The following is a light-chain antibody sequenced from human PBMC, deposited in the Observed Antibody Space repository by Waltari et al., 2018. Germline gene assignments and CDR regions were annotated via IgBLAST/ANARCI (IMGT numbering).Light chain of an antibody. CDR1: SGHSSYI. V-gene: IGLV4-60*03. J-gene: IGLJ3*02. CDR3: ETRDSNTRV. CDR2: LEGSGSD. Sequence: QPVLTQSSSASASLGSLVKLTCTLSSGHSSYIIAWHQQQPGKAPRYLMKLEGSGSDNKGRGVAERFAGAGSGADLVLTRSDHQSEDEADYFCETRDSNTRVFGGGTKLTVL.